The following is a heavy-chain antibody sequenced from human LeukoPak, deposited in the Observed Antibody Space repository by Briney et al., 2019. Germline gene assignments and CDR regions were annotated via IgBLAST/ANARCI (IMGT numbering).Heavy chain of an antibody. CDR1: GFTFSSYT. CDR3: ARVRGGMSSGYYSAFDY. D-gene: IGHD3-22*01. J-gene: IGHJ4*02. V-gene: IGHV3-30-3*01. CDR2: ISYDGSNK. Sequence: GRSLRLSCAASGFTFSSYTMHWVRQAPGQGLEWVAVISYDGSNKYYADSVKGRFTISGDTSKNTLYLQMNSLRAEDTAVYYCARVRGGMSSGYYSAFDYWGQGTLVTVSS.